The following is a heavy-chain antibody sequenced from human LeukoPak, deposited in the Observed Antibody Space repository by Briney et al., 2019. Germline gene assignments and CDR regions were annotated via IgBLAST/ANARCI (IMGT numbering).Heavy chain of an antibody. CDR3: ARPRTTGTTNWYFDL. D-gene: IGHD1-1*01. CDR1: GGSISSYY. CDR2: IYHSGSA. J-gene: IGHJ2*01. V-gene: IGHV4-59*08. Sequence: SETLSLTCTVSGGSISSYYWSWIRQPPGKGLEWIGYIYHSGSANYYPSLKSRVTISIDTSKNQFSLKLSSVTAADTAVYYCARPRTTGTTNWYFDLWGRGTLVTVSS.